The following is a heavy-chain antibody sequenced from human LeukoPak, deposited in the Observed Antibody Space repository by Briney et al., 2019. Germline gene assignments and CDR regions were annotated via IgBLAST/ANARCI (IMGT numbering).Heavy chain of an antibody. CDR2: ISSSSSYI. Sequence: PGGSLRLSCAASGFTFSSYSMNWVRQAPGKGLEWVSSISSSSSYIYYADSVKGRFTISRDNAKNSLYLQMNSLRAEDTAAYYCATTYYDTLTGYSDLYYFDYWGQGTLVTVSS. J-gene: IGHJ4*02. CDR1: GFTFSSYS. CDR3: ATTYYDTLTGYSDLYYFDY. V-gene: IGHV3-21*01. D-gene: IGHD3-9*01.